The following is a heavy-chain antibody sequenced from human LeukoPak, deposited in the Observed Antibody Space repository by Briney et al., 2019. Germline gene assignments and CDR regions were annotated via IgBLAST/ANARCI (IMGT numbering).Heavy chain of an antibody. V-gene: IGHV3-53*01. J-gene: IGHJ3*02. D-gene: IGHD3-22*01. CDR1: GFTVSSNY. CDR2: IYSGGST. Sequence: GGSLRLSCAASGFTVSSNYMSWVRQAPGKGLEWVSVIYSGGSTYYADSVKGRFTISRDNSKNTLYLQMNSLRAEDTAVYYCARRKRGYYDSSGYIDAFGIWGQGTMVTVSS. CDR3: ARRKRGYYDSSGYIDAFGI.